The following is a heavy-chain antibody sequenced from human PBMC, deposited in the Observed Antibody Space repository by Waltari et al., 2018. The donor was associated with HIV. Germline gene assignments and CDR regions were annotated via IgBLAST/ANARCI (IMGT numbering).Heavy chain of an antibody. Sequence: QVQLQESGPGLVKPSETLSLTCTVSGGYIRPSGYYWGWIRQPPGMGLQWIGIIYYTGATYYNPSLKSGVTISVDTSNNQFSLKLTSVTAADTAVYYCARSSGHEYYFHGMHVWGQGTTVTVSS. CDR2: IYYTGAT. CDR1: GGYIRPSGYY. J-gene: IGHJ6*02. D-gene: IGHD3-22*01. CDR3: ARSSGHEYYFHGMHV. V-gene: IGHV4-39*01.